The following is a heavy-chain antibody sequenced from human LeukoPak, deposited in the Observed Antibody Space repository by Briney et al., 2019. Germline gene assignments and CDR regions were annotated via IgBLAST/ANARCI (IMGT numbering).Heavy chain of an antibody. J-gene: IGHJ4*02. CDR1: GFTFSSYA. Sequence: GGSLRLSCAASGFTFSSYAMHWVRQAPGKGLEWVAVISYDGSNKYYADSVKGRFTISRDNSKNTLYLQMNSLRAEDTAVYYCARAYSSGWYGDYWGQGTLVTVSS. V-gene: IGHV3-30-3*01. D-gene: IGHD6-19*01. CDR3: ARAYSSGWYGDY. CDR2: ISYDGSNK.